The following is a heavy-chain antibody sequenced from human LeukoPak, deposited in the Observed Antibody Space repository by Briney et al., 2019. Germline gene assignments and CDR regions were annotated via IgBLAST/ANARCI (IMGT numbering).Heavy chain of an antibody. V-gene: IGHV3-7*01. CDR3: ARDVNYYGSGANWFDP. Sequence: GGALRLSCAASGFTFSSYEWHGVRQAPGRGGEGVAHINQDGREKHYVDAVWGGFTISRDNGKNSLYQQMSSLRAEDTAVYYCARDVNYYGSGANWFDPWGQGTLVTVAS. CDR1: GFTFSSYE. CDR2: INQDGREK. D-gene: IGHD3-10*01. J-gene: IGHJ5*02.